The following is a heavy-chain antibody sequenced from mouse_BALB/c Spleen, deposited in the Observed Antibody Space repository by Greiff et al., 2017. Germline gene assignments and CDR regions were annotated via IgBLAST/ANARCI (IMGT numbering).Heavy chain of an antibody. CDR2: ISDGGSYT. CDR3: ANGYDWFAY. Sequence: EVQGVESGGGLVKPGGSLKLSCAASGFTFSDYYMYWVRQTPEKRLEWVATISDGGSYTYYPDSVKGRFTISRDNAKNNLYMQMSSLKSEDTAMYYCANGYDWFAYWGQGTLVTVSA. D-gene: IGHD2-2*01. V-gene: IGHV5-4*02. CDR1: GFTFSDYY. J-gene: IGHJ3*01.